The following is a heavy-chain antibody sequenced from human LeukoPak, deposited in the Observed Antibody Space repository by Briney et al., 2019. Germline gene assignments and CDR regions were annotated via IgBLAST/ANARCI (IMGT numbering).Heavy chain of an antibody. V-gene: IGHV1-8*01. J-gene: IGHJ5*02. CDR1: GYTFTSYD. D-gene: IGHD4-17*01. CDR2: MNPNSGNT. CDR3: ARVLTTVTPWFP. Sequence: GASVKVSCKASGYTFTSYDINWVRQATGQGLEWMGWMNPNSGNTGYAQKFQGRVTMTRNTSISTAYMELSSLRSEDTAVYYCARVLTTVTPWFPWGQGTLVTVSS.